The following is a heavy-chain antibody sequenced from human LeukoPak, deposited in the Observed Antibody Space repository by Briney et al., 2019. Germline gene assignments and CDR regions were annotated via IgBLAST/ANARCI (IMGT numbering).Heavy chain of an antibody. Sequence: SETLSLTCTVSGGSISSHYWSWIRQPPGKGLEWIGYIYYSGSTNYNPSLKSRVTISVDTSKNQFSLKLSSVTAADTAVYYCARGGPTYYDLWSGYSNYYYYMDVWGKGTTVTVSS. CDR1: GGSISSHY. D-gene: IGHD3-3*01. J-gene: IGHJ6*03. CDR2: IYYSGST. CDR3: ARGGPTYYDLWSGYSNYYYYMDV. V-gene: IGHV4-59*11.